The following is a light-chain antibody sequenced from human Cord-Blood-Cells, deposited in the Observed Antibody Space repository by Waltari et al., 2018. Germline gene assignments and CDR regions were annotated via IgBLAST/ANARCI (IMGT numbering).Light chain of an antibody. Sequence: QSALTQPRSVSGSPGQSVTIPCTGTSSDVGGYHYVYWYQQHPGKAPKRMIYDVSKRPSGVPDRFSGSKSGNTASLTISGLQAEDEADYYCCSYAGSYTWVFGGGTKLTVL. CDR3: CSYAGSYTWV. CDR1: SSDVGGYHY. J-gene: IGLJ3*02. V-gene: IGLV2-11*01. CDR2: DVS.